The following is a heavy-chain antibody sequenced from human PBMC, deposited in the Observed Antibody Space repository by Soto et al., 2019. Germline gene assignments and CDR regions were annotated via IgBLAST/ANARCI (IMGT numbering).Heavy chain of an antibody. J-gene: IGHJ4*02. CDR1: GFTFGDFY. CDR2: ISKTSSSI. CDR3: ARPNWNSRGGVLNL. V-gene: IGHV3-11*01. Sequence: QAQLVESGGDLVQPGGSLRLSCAASGFTFGDFYMTWIRLAPGKGLEWISYISKTSSSIYYADSVKGRFSISRDNAENSLYLQMNSLRAEDTAVYYCARPNWNSRGGVLNLWGRGTLVIVSS. D-gene: IGHD1-7*01.